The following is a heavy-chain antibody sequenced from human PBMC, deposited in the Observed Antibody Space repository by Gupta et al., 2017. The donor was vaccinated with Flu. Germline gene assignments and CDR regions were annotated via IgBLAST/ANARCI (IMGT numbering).Heavy chain of an antibody. J-gene: IGHJ6*02. D-gene: IGHD5-18*01. CDR2: IYPGDSDT. V-gene: IGHV5-51*01. CDR1: GYSFTSYW. Sequence: EVQLVQSGAEVKKPGESLKISCKGSGYSFTSYWIGWVRQMPGKGLEWMGIIYPGDSDTRYSPSFQGQVTISADKSISTAYLQWSSLKASDTAMYYCARQGQLWTDSGDYYYYYGMDVWGQGTTVTVSS. CDR3: ARQGQLWTDSGDYYYYYGMDV.